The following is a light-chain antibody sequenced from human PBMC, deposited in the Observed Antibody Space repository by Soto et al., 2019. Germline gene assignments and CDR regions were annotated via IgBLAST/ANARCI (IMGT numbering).Light chain of an antibody. Sequence: SYELTQPPALSVAPGQTARMTCGGNNIGSKSVHWYQQKPGQAPVLVVYDDTDRPSGIPARFSGSNSGNTATLTISRVEAGDEADYYCQVWDSGSDHYVFGTGTKATVL. J-gene: IGLJ1*01. V-gene: IGLV3-21*02. CDR1: NIGSKS. CDR3: QVWDSGSDHYV. CDR2: DDT.